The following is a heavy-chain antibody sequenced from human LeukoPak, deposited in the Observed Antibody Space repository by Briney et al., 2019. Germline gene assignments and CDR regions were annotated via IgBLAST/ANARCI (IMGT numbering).Heavy chain of an antibody. V-gene: IGHV3-9*01. J-gene: IGHJ4*02. CDR2: ISWNSGTI. CDR1: GFTFDDYA. Sequence: PGRSLRLSCAASGFTFDDYAMHWVRQAPGKGLEWVSGISWNSGTIGYADSVKGRFTISRDNAKNSLYLQLDGLRAEDTALYYCTKGSGSIGMAAAGLDYWGQGTLVTVSS. D-gene: IGHD6-13*01. CDR3: TKGSGSIGMAAAGLDY.